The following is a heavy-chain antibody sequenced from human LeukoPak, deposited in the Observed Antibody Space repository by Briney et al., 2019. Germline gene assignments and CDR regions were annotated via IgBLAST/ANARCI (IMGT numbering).Heavy chain of an antibody. V-gene: IGHV4-34*01. D-gene: IGHD6-13*01. CDR2: INHSGST. J-gene: IGHJ4*02. CDR1: GGSFSGYY. CDR3: ARRSSSGSWYYFDY. Sequence: SETLSLTCAVYGGSFSGYYWSWVRQPPGKGLEWIGEINHSGSTNYNPSLKRRVTISVDTSKNQFSLKLSSVTAADTAVYYCARRSSSGSWYYFDYWGQGTLVTVSS.